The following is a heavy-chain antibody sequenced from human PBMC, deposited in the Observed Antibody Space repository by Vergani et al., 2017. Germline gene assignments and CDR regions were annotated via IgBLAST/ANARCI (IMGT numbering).Heavy chain of an antibody. D-gene: IGHD6-19*01. V-gene: IGHV3-30*18. CDR1: GFTFSSYG. CDR3: AKDRRRSSGWDHDAFDI. Sequence: QVQLVESGGGVVQPGRSLRLSCAASGFTFSSYGMHWVRQAPGKGLEWVAVISYDGSNKYYADSVKGRFTISRDNSKNTLYLQMNSLRAEDTAVYYCAKDRRRSSGWDHDAFDIWGQGTMVTVSS. CDR2: ISYDGSNK. J-gene: IGHJ3*02.